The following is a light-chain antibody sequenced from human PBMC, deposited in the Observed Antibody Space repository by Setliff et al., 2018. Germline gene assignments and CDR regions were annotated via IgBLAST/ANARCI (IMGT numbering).Light chain of an antibody. CDR2: DVS. J-gene: IGLJ1*01. Sequence: QSVLTQPASVSGSAGQSITISCTGTSSDVGAYNYVSWYQHYSGKAPKFVIYDVSNRPSGVPNRFSGSKSGNTASLTISGLQAEDEADYYCFSYTTTSSYGFGTGTKVNVL. V-gene: IGLV2-14*03. CDR1: SSDVGAYNY. CDR3: FSYTTTSSYG.